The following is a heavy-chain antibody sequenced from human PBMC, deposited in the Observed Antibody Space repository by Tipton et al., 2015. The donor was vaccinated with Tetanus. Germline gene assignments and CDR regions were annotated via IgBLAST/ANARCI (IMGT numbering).Heavy chain of an antibody. D-gene: IGHD3/OR15-3a*01. V-gene: IGHV1-18*01. CDR3: GRGRGLGPHEYFEH. J-gene: IGHJ5*02. Sequence: QLVQSGAEVKKPGASVKVSCKASGYTFTHYGVNWVRQAPGQGLEWMGWISPFNENVNHAEKFKGRLTMTTDRSTATVYMDLRSLRSADAAVYYCGRGRGLGPHEYFEHWGRGTLVTVSS. CDR2: ISPFNENV. CDR1: GYTFTHYG.